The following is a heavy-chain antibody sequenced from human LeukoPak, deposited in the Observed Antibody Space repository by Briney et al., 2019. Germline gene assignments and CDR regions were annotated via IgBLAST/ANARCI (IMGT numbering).Heavy chain of an antibody. Sequence: GGSLRLSCAASGFTFSTYSMNWVCQAPGKGLEYISYIGSSSNSIYYADSVKGRFTISRDNAKNSLYLQMNSLRDEDTAVYCCARGSTGLFSYWGQGTLVTVSS. CDR2: IGSSSNSI. V-gene: IGHV3-48*02. CDR3: ARGSTGLFSY. J-gene: IGHJ4*02. D-gene: IGHD6-19*01. CDR1: GFTFSTYS.